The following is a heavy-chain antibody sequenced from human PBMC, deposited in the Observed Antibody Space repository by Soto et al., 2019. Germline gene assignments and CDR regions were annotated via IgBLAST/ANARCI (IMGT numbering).Heavy chain of an antibody. CDR2: IIPIVGTG. D-gene: IGHD6-13*01. Sequence: QVQLVQSGAEVKKPGSSVKVSCKASGGSFSSYAISWVRQAPGQGLEWMGGIIPIVGTGNYAQNFQGRVTTTADESASTAYMELRSLRSDAKAMYYCAREMRAAGRTVMDVWGQGTTVTVSS. V-gene: IGHV1-69*01. J-gene: IGHJ6*02. CDR3: AREMRAAGRTVMDV. CDR1: GGSFSSYA.